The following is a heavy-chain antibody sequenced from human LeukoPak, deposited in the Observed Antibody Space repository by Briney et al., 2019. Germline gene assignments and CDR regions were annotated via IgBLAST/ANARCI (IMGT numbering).Heavy chain of an antibody. CDR3: AKGGKWDVTPFDY. CDR2: ISGGGGST. V-gene: IGHV3-23*01. Sequence: GGSLRLSCVASGFTFSDYSMNWVRQAPGKGLEWVSTISGGGGSTYYADSVKGRFTISRDNSKNTLYLQVNSLRAEDTAVYYCAKGGKWDVTPFDYWGQGTLVTVSS. CDR1: GFTFSDYS. D-gene: IGHD1-26*01. J-gene: IGHJ4*02.